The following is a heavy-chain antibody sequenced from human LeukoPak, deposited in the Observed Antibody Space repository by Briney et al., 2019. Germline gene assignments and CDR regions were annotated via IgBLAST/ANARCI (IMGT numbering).Heavy chain of an antibody. D-gene: IGHD3-3*01. CDR1: GGSISSYS. V-gene: IGHV4-59*01. J-gene: IGHJ1*01. CDR2: IYYSGNT. Sequence: KPSETLSLTCTVSGGSISSYSWSWIRQPPGKGLEWVGYIYYSGNTNYNPSLKSRVTISVDTSKNQFSLKLSSVAAAGTAVYYCASYDFWSGRAEYFQHWGQGTLVTVSS. CDR3: ASYDFWSGRAEYFQH.